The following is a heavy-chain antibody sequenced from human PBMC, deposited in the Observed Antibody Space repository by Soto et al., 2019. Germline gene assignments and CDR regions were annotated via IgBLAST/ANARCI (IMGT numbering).Heavy chain of an antibody. CDR3: ARELIVGPAEYFQQ. J-gene: IGHJ1*01. Sequence: XGFLRVSCAVSGFTVSSYCMSVVGQTPGKGLEWVANINQDGSEKYYVDSVKGRFTISRDNAKNSLYLQMNSLRAEDTAVYYCARELIVGPAEYFQQWGQRTLVTVSS. CDR1: GFTVSSYC. CDR2: INQDGSEK. V-gene: IGHV3-7*01. D-gene: IGHD1-26*01.